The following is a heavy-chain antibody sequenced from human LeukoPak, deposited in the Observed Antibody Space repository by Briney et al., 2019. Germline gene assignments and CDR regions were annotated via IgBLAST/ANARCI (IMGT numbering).Heavy chain of an antibody. D-gene: IGHD3-10*01. CDR2: ISYSGGT. J-gene: IGHJ3*02. CDR3: ASTSKYIGSGRDDSFDI. V-gene: IGHV4-30-4*01. Sequence: SRTLSLTCTVSGGSISTGGYYWSWIRQPPGKGLEWIGYISYSGGTYYNPSLKSRASISVDRSKSQFSLKMSSVTAADTAVYYCASTSKYIGSGRDDSFDIWGQGTMVTVSS. CDR1: GGSISTGGYY.